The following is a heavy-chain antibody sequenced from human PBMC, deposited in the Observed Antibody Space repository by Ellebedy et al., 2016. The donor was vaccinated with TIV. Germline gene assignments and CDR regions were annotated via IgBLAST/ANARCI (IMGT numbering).Heavy chain of an antibody. Sequence: SQTLSLTXAVYGGSFRGYYWSWIRQPPGKGLEWIGEINHSGSTNYNPSLKSRVTISVDTSKNQFSLKLSSVTAADTAVYYCAAGLHYWGQGTLVTVSS. CDR1: GGSFRGYY. D-gene: IGHD6-13*01. CDR3: AAGLHY. V-gene: IGHV4-34*01. J-gene: IGHJ4*02. CDR2: INHSGST.